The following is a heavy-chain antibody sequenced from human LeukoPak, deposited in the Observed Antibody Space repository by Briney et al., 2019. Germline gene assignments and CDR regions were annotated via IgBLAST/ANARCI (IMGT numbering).Heavy chain of an antibody. CDR3: ASLRLRGSGMDV. J-gene: IGHJ6*02. D-gene: IGHD4-17*01. Sequence: PSETLSLTCTVSGGSISSGDYYWSWIRQPPGKGLGRIGYIYYSGSTYYNPSLKSRVTISVDTSKNQFSLKLSSVTAADTAVYYCASLRLRGSGMDVWGQGTTVTVSS. CDR1: GGSISSGDYY. V-gene: IGHV4-30-4*01. CDR2: IYYSGST.